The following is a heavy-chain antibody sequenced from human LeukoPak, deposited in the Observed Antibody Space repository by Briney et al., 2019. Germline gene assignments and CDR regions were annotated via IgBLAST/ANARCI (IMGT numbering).Heavy chain of an antibody. CDR1: DGSISSSSYY. Sequence: PSETLSLTCTVSDGSISSSSYYWGWIRQPPGKGLEWIGYIYYSGSTNYNPSLKSRVTISVDTSKNQFSLKLSSVTAADTAVYYCARDLFGDSGVWGQGTLVTVSS. CDR2: IYYSGST. CDR3: ARDLFGDSGV. D-gene: IGHD2-21*01. V-gene: IGHV4-61*01. J-gene: IGHJ4*02.